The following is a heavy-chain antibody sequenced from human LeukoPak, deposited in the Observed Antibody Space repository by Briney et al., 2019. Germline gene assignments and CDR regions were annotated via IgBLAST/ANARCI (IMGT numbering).Heavy chain of an antibody. J-gene: IGHJ4*02. V-gene: IGHV3-74*01. D-gene: IGHD2-15*01. CDR1: GFTFSSYE. CDR2: INSDGSST. Sequence: GGSLRLSCAASGFTFSSYEMNWVRQAPGKGLVWVSRINSDGSSTSYADSVKGRFTISRDNAKNTLYLQMNSLRAEDTAVYYCAAAAPRLIDYWGQGTLVTVSS. CDR3: AAAAPRLIDY.